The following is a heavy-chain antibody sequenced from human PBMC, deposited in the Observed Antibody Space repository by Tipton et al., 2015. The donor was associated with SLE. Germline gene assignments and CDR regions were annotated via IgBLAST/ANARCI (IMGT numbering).Heavy chain of an antibody. Sequence: QSGAEVKKPGASVKVSCKASGYTFTSYGISWVRQAPGQGLEWMGWISTYNGNTNYAQKLQGRVTMTTDTSTSTAYMDLRSLRSDDTAVYYCARDLTGIAASATDYWGQGTLVTVSS. D-gene: IGHD6-13*01. CDR3: ARDLTGIAASATDY. CDR1: GYTFTSYG. CDR2: ISTYNGNT. J-gene: IGHJ4*02. V-gene: IGHV1-18*01.